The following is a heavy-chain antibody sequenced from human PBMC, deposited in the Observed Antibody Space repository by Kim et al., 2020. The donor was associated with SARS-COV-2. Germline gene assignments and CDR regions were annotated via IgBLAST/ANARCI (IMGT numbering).Heavy chain of an antibody. Sequence: GGSLRLSCAASGFTFSSYDMHWVRQATGKGLEWVSAIGTAGDTYYPGSVKGRFTISRENAKNSLYLQMNSLRAGDTAVYYCAREGQPYYDILTGYDYYYGMDVWGQGTTVTVSS. V-gene: IGHV3-13*01. CDR3: AREGQPYYDILTGYDYYYGMDV. CDR2: IGTAGDT. CDR1: GFTFSSYD. D-gene: IGHD3-9*01. J-gene: IGHJ6*02.